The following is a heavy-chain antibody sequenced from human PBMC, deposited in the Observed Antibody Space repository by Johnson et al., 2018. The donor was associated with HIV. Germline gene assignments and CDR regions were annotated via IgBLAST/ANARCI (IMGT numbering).Heavy chain of an antibody. Sequence: EVQLVESGGGVIQPGGFLSLSCEGSGFTLSAYAMTWVRQAPGKGLEWVSSISTDGADTYYADSVKGPFTISRDSSKNTLYLQMNSLRTEDTAVSYCAKGGTRYTPGDGFDVWGQGTMVTVSS. V-gene: IGHV3-23*04. CDR2: ISTDGADT. CDR1: GFTLSAYA. CDR3: AKGGTRYTPGDGFDV. J-gene: IGHJ3*01. D-gene: IGHD1-14*01.